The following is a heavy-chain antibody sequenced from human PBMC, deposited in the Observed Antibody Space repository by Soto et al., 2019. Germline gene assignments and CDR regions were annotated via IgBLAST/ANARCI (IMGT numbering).Heavy chain of an antibody. V-gene: IGHV1-69*01. CDR1: GGTFSSYA. CDR3: AIDMVATPGFDY. D-gene: IGHD5-12*01. J-gene: IGHJ4*02. CDR2: IIPIFGTA. Sequence: QVQLVQSGAEVKKPGSSVKVSCKASGGTFSSYAISWVRQAPGQGLEWMGGIIPIFGTANYAQKLQGRVTITADECTSEAYMELSSLRSKDTAVYYCAIDMVATPGFDYWGQGSLVTVSS.